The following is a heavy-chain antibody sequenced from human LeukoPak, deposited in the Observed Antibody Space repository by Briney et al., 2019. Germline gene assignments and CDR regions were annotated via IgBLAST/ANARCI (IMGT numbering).Heavy chain of an antibody. J-gene: IGHJ5*02. V-gene: IGHV3-11*01. CDR1: GFTFNNYY. CDR2: INIGGTNT. CDR3: ATDGAGFDT. Sequence: GGSLRLSCAASGFTFNNYYMSWIRQAPGKGLQWLSYINIGGTNTHYADSVKGRFTISRDNAKKSLYLEMNNLRAEDTAVYYCATDGAGFDTCGQGVLVTVSS.